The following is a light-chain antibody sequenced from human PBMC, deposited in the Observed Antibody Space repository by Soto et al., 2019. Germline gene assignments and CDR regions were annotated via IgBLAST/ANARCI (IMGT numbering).Light chain of an antibody. CDR3: QQYDNLPIT. Sequence: DVQLTQSPSSLSASVGDRVTVICQASQDINNYLNWYQQKPGRAPKLLIYDASNLETGVPSRFSGSGSGTDFTFTISSLQPEDIATYYCQQYDNLPITFGQGTRLEI. V-gene: IGKV1-33*01. CDR1: QDINNY. CDR2: DAS. J-gene: IGKJ5*01.